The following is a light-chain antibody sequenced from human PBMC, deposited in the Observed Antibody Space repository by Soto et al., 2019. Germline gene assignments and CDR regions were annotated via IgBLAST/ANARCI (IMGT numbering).Light chain of an antibody. CDR1: QHISSW. CDR2: AAS. Sequence: DIRMTQSPSSVSASVGDRVTITCRASQHISSWLAWYQQKPGKAPNLLIYAASRLESGVPSRFSGSGSGTDFTLTISSLQPEDFATYFCQQANSFPFTFGGGTKVEIK. CDR3: QQANSFPFT. V-gene: IGKV1-12*01. J-gene: IGKJ4*01.